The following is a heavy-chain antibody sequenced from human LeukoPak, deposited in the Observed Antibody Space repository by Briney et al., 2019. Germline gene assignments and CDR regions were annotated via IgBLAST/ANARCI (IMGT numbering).Heavy chain of an antibody. CDR1: GYTFTDYY. Sequence: ASVKVSCKASGYTFTDYYMHWVRQAPGQGLEWMGWIKPDSGDTHYVQKFQGRVTMTRDTSITTAYMELRLSSDDTADYYCARFDQDWGTFDYWGQGTVVTVSS. CDR3: ARFDQDWGTFDY. V-gene: IGHV1-2*02. J-gene: IGHJ4*02. CDR2: IKPDSGDT. D-gene: IGHD7-27*01.